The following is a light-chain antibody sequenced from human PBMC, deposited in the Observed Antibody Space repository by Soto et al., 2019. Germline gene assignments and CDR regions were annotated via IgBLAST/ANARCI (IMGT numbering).Light chain of an antibody. CDR2: KAS. CDR1: QSISGL. CDR3: QQYNTCWT. V-gene: IGKV1-5*03. Sequence: DIQMTHTTSTVCRDVGDRGSITFRASQSISGLLAWYQQKPGKAPKLLIYKASGLESGVPSRFSGSGSGTEFTVTSIGLPPDDFATYYCQQYNTCWTSGHGTKVDIK. J-gene: IGKJ1*01.